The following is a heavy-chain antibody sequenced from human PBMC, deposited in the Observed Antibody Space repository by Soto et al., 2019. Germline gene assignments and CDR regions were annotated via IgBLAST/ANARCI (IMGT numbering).Heavy chain of an antibody. CDR2: ISCSSNYI. CDR1: GFTFSSYC. Sequence: EVQLVESGGGLVKPGGALRLSFAGSGFTFSSYCMNLVRPAPGKGLEWVSSISCSSNYIYYADSVKGRFTISRDNAKNSLYLQMNSLRAEDTAVYYCARDTYYYGSGSYGPWGQGTLVTVSS. CDR3: ARDTYYYGSGSYGP. V-gene: IGHV3-21*01. D-gene: IGHD3-10*01. J-gene: IGHJ5*02.